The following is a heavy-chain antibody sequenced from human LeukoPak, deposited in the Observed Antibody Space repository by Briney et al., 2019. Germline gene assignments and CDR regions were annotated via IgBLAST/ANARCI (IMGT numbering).Heavy chain of an antibody. CDR1: RGTFSNYA. V-gene: IGHV1-69*13. CDR2: IIPIFGTA. Sequence: SVKVSCKASRGTFSNYAISWVRQAPGQGLEWMGGIIPIFGTANYAQKLQGRVTITADESTSTAYMELSSLRSEDTAVYYCARGAAYCGGDCFKFDYWGQGTLVTVSS. CDR3: ARGAAYCGGDCFKFDY. D-gene: IGHD2-21*02. J-gene: IGHJ4*02.